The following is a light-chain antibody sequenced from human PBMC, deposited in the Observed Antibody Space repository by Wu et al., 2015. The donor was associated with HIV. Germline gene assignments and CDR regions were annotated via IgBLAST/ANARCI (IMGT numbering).Light chain of an antibody. J-gene: IGKJ5*01. CDR3: QQYANLPRT. Sequence: DIQMTQSPSTLSASVGDRVIISCRASQSISTWLAWYQQKPGKAPKLLIYKSSSLESGVPSRFSGSGSGTEFTLTISSLQPEDIATYYCQQYANLPRTFGQGTRLEIK. V-gene: IGKV1-5*03. CDR1: QSISTW. CDR2: KSS.